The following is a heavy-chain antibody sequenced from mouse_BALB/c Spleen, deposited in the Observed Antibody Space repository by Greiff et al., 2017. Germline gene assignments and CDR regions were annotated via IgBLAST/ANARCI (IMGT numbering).Heavy chain of an antibody. CDR3: ARNIDRDDEGGTRGYYYAMDY. V-gene: IGHV2-2*02. CDR1: GFSLTSYG. CDR2: IWSGGST. J-gene: IGHJ4*01. D-gene: IGHD2-14*01. Sequence: QVQLQQSGPGLVQPSQSLSITCTVSGFSLTSYGVHWVRQSPGKGLEWLGVIWSGGSTDYNAAFISRLSISKDNSKSQVFFKMNSLQANDTAIYYCARNIDRDDEGGTRGYYYAMDYWGQGTSVTVSS.